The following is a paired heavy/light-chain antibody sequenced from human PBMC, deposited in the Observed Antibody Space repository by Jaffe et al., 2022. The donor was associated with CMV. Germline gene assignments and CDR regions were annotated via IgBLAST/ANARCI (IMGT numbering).Light chain of an antibody. CDR1: QSVSSSY. CDR3: QQYGSSPET. CDR2: GAS. J-gene: IGKJ1*01. Sequence: EIVLTQSPGTLSLSPGERATLSCRASQSVSSSYLAWYQQKPGQAPRLLIYGASSRATGIPDRFSGSGSGTDFTLTISRLEPEDFAVYYCQQYGSSPETFGQGTKVEIK. V-gene: IGKV3-20*01.
Heavy chain of an antibody. J-gene: IGHJ6*02. CDR2: MNPNSGNT. V-gene: IGHV1-8*01. D-gene: IGHD2-15*01. CDR3: ARGGYCSGGSCYYGVYYYGMDV. CDR1: GYTFTSYD. Sequence: QVQLVQSGAEVKKPGASVKVSCKASGYTFTSYDINWVRQATGQGLEWMGWMNPNSGNTGYAQKFQGRVTMTRNTSISTAYMELSSLRSEDTAVYYCARGGYCSGGSCYYGVYYYGMDVWGQGTTVTVSS.